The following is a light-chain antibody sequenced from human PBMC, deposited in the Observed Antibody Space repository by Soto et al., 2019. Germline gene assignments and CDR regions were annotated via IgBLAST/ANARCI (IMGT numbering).Light chain of an antibody. CDR2: GAS. Sequence: DIVLTQSPATLSVSPGGRATLSCRASQGVSTSYLAWYQQKPGHAPRLLISGASSRASGIPDRFSGSGSGTDFTLTISRLEPEDFAVYYCQQFGSSPYTLGQGTKVDIK. CDR1: QGVSTSY. J-gene: IGKJ2*01. V-gene: IGKV3-20*01. CDR3: QQFGSSPYT.